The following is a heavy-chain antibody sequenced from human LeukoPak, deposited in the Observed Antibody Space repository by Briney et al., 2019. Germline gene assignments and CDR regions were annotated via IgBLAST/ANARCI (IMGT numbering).Heavy chain of an antibody. CDR2: IKQDGSDK. CDR3: AREVWGPEY. D-gene: IGHD1-14*01. Sequence: GDSLRLSCAASGFTFTKYWMTWVRQAPWKGLEWVGNIKQDGSDKNYMDSVKGRFTISRDNTKNSVYLQMNSLRAEDTAVYYCAREVWGPEYWGQGTLVTVSS. J-gene: IGHJ4*02. V-gene: IGHV3-7*01. CDR1: GFTFTKYW.